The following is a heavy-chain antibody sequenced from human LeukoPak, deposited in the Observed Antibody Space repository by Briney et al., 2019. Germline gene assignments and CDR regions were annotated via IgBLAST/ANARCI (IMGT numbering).Heavy chain of an antibody. D-gene: IGHD3-22*01. J-gene: IGHJ4*02. V-gene: IGHV3-30*04. CDR2: VLYDGTMQ. CDR3: ARDPRGLTGYDSSARDTFDY. Sequence: GGSLRLSCAASGFTFSDNSMHWVRQAPGKGLEWVAVVLYDGTMQYYADSVKGRFTASRDNAKNTLYLQMRSLRGDDTAVYYCARDPRGLTGYDSSARDTFDYWGQGTLVTVSS. CDR1: GFTFSDNS.